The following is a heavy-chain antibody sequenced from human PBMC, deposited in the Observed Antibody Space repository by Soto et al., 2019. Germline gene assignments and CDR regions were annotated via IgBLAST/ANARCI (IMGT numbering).Heavy chain of an antibody. J-gene: IGHJ4*02. Sequence: GSLRLSCAASGFTFSSYAMHWVRQAPGKGLEWVAVISYDGSNKYYADSVKGRFTISRDNSKNTLYLQMNSLRAEDTAVYYCAGGYYDYVWGSYPDYWGQGTLVTVSS. CDR1: GFTFSSYA. D-gene: IGHD3-16*02. CDR3: AGGYYDYVWGSYPDY. V-gene: IGHV3-30-3*01. CDR2: ISYDGSNK.